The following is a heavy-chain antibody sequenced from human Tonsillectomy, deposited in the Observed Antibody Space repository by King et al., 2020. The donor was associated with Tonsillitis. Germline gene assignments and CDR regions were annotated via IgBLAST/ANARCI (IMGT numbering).Heavy chain of an antibody. CDR1: GYTFTSYG. J-gene: IGHJ3*02. CDR2: ISAYNGNT. V-gene: IGHV1-18*01. CDR3: ARDSWGDIVVVVAATDAFDI. D-gene: IGHD2-15*01. Sequence: VQLVESGAEVKKPGASVKVSCKAPGYTFTSYGISWVRQAPGQGLEWMGWISAYNGNTNYAQKLQGRVTMTTDTSTSTAYMELRSLRSDDTAVYYCARDSWGDIVVVVAATDAFDIWGQGTMVTVSS.